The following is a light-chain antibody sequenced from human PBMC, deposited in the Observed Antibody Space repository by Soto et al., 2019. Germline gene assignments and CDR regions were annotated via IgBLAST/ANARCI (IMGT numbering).Light chain of an antibody. V-gene: IGKV1-9*01. CDR1: QGIGRF. J-gene: IGKJ2*01. CDR3: QQHVSFPRS. Sequence: DIPLTQSPSFLSASVGDRVTIACRASQGIGRFLFWCQQKPGKAPKVLIYAASTLQSGVPSRFSGSGSGTEFTLTISSLQPEDSATYYCQQHVSFPRSFGQGTKLEIK. CDR2: AAS.